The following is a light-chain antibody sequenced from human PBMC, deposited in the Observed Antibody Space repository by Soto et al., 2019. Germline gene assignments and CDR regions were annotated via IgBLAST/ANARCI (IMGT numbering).Light chain of an antibody. V-gene: IGKV3-20*01. CDR2: GAS. J-gene: IGKJ4*01. CDR1: QSVSSSY. CDR3: KQYGSSPLT. Sequence: EIVLTQSPGTLSLSPGERATLSCRASQSVSSSYLAWYQQKPGQAPRLLIYGASSRATGIPDRFSGSGSGTDFTLIISRLEHEDFAVSYCKQYGSSPLTFGGGTKVEIK.